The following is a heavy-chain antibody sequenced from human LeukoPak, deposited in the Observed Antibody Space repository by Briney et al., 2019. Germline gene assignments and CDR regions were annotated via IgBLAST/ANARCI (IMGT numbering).Heavy chain of an antibody. CDR2: ISSSGSTI. CDR1: GFTFSSYE. D-gene: IGHD5-24*01. Sequence: PGGSLRLSCAASGFTFSSYEMNWVRQAPGKGLEWVSYISSSGSTIYYADSVKGRYTIYRDNAKNSLYLQMNSLRAEDTAVYYCAKETYGYIIYGGQGTLVTVSS. J-gene: IGHJ4*02. V-gene: IGHV3-48*03. CDR3: AKETYGYIIY.